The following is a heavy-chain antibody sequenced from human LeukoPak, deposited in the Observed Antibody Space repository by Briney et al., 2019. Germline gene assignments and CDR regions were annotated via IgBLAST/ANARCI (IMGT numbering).Heavy chain of an antibody. CDR1: GGSISSYY. J-gene: IGHJ4*02. D-gene: IGHD2-8*02. CDR3: GRRTEAGGVGAFDY. CDR2: IYYSGST. Sequence: PSETLSLTCTVSGGSISSYYWSWIRQPPGKGLEWIEDIYYSGSTNYNPSLKSRVTISVDTSKNQFSLKLSSVTAADTAVYYCGRRTEAGGVGAFDYWGQGTLVTVSS. V-gene: IGHV4-59*08.